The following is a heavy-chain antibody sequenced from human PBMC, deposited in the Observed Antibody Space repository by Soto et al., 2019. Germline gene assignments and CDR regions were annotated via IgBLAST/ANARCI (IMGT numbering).Heavy chain of an antibody. CDR2: IHYSGSA. Sequence: QLQLQESGPGLVKTSETLSLICTVSAGSVSNSDYYWGWIRQPPGKGLEWIGTIHYSGSAYYNASLKSRVTISVDASKNQFSLRLTSVTDADTAVYYCARQGLLQFRIIRMGWFDPWGQGTLVTISS. CDR1: AGSVSNSDYY. J-gene: IGHJ5*02. D-gene: IGHD2-21*02. CDR3: ARQGLLQFRIIRMGWFDP. V-gene: IGHV4-39*01.